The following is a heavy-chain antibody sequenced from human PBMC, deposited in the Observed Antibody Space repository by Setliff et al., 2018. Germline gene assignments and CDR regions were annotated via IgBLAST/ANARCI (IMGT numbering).Heavy chain of an antibody. Sequence: ASVKVSCKASGSTFTDSIVNWVRQAPGQGLEWVGWLSXXXXXXXXXXXXXXXXXXXXDTXXTTAYMELRSLTSGDTAIYYCARLVRYCSTRTCQRASGDEYLGQGTLVTVSS. CDR3: ARLVRYCSTRTCQRASGDEY. V-gene: IGHV1-18*01. CDR1: GSTFTDSI. D-gene: IGHD2-8*01. J-gene: IGHJ4*02. CDR2: LSXXXXXX.